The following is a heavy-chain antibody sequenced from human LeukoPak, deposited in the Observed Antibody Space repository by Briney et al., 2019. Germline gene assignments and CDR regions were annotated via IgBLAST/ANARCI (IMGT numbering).Heavy chain of an antibody. CDR2: IYTSGST. Sequence: TSETLSLTCAVSGGSISSGSYYWSWIRQPAGKGLEWIGRIYTSGSTNYNTSLKSRVTISVDTSKNQFSLKLSSVTAADTAVYYCARAYYYDSSGYYSIFDYWGQGTLVTVSS. V-gene: IGHV4-61*02. D-gene: IGHD3-22*01. J-gene: IGHJ4*02. CDR3: ARAYYYDSSGYYSIFDY. CDR1: GGSISSGSYY.